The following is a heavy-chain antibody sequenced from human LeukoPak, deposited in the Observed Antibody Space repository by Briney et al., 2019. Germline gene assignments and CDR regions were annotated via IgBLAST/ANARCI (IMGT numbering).Heavy chain of an antibody. J-gene: IGHJ3*02. CDR1: GFTFSSYS. V-gene: IGHV3-48*04. CDR3: ARDHGTVVTPDAFDI. Sequence: GGSLRLSCAASGFTFSSYSKNWVRQAPGRGREWVSYISSSSSTIYYADPVKGRFPISREHGQNSLSLQMNSLRAEDTAVYYCARDHGTVVTPDAFDIWGQGTMVTVSS. D-gene: IGHD4-23*01. CDR2: ISSSSSTI.